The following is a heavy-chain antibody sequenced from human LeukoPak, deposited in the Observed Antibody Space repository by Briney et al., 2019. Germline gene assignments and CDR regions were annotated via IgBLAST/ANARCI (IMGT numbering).Heavy chain of an antibody. CDR3: ARGEYYYDSSGYPEY. Sequence: GGSLRLSCAASGFTVSSNYMSWVRQAPGKGLEWVSVIYSGGSTYYADSVKGRFTISRDNSKNTLYLQMNSLRAEDTAVYYCARGEYYYDSSGYPEYWGQGTLVTVSS. V-gene: IGHV3-53*01. CDR2: IYSGGST. CDR1: GFTVSSNY. J-gene: IGHJ4*02. D-gene: IGHD3-22*01.